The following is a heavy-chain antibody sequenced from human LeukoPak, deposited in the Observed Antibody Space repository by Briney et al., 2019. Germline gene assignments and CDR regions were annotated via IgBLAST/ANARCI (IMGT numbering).Heavy chain of an antibody. V-gene: IGHV4-61*02. CDR2: NTTGTT. Sequence: SETVSLTCTVSGDSIANTFYYWNWLRQPAGKGLEWIGRNTTGTTNYNPSLKGRVTISLDTARNQFSLKLSSVTAADTAVYYCARRQDGHDYWGQGTLVTVSS. CDR1: GDSIANTFYY. CDR3: ARRQDGHDY. J-gene: IGHJ4*02.